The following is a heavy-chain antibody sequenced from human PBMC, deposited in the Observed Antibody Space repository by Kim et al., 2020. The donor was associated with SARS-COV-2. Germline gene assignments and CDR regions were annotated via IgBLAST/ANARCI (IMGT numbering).Heavy chain of an antibody. CDR2: INTNTGSP. V-gene: IGHV7-4-1*02. J-gene: IGHJ4*02. Sequence: ASVKVSCKASADTFSRYGVNWMRQAPGQGLEWMGWINTNTGSPTYAQAFTGRVVFSLDTSVTTAFLQIRSLKADDTAIYYCATHGEYSHGYYFDFWGQGTLVTVSS. CDR1: ADTFSRYG. CDR3: ATHGEYSHGYYFDF. D-gene: IGHD5-18*01.